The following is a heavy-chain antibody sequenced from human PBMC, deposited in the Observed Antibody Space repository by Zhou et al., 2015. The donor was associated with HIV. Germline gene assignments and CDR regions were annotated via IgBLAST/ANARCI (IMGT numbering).Heavy chain of an antibody. D-gene: IGHD1-1*01. CDR1: GGTFSSYA. CDR2: IIPIFGTA. J-gene: IGHJ6*02. Sequence: QVQLVQSGAEVKKPGSSVKVSCKASGGTFSSYAISWVRQAPGQGLEWMGGIIPIFGTANYAQKFQGRVTITADESTSTAYMELSSLRSEDTAVYYCAASPLIQLERLQGCMDVWGQGTTVTVSS. V-gene: IGHV1-69*01. CDR3: AASPLIQLERLQGCMDV.